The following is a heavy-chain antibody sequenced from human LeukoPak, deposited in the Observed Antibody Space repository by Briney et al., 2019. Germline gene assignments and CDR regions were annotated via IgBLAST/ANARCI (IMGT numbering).Heavy chain of an antibody. CDR2: INPNSGGT. CDR3: ARVCCRGGSTESFDI. D-gene: IGHD2-15*01. J-gene: IGHJ3*02. V-gene: IGHV1-2*02. CDR1: GYPLTGYY. Sequence: ASLKVSCKASGYPLTGYYMHWVRQAPRQRLEWMGWINPNSGGTNYAQNFQGRVTITRDTSISTAYMELSRLRSDDTAVYYCARVCCRGGSTESFDIWGQGTMVSVSS.